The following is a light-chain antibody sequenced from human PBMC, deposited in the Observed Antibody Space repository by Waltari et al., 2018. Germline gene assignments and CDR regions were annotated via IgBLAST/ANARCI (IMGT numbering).Light chain of an antibody. CDR1: RSVNSN. CDR2: GAS. CDR3: QQYNNWPLT. V-gene: IGKV3-15*01. J-gene: IGKJ4*01. Sequence: LLTQSPATLSVSPGERSTLSCRTSRSVNSNLAWYQHKPGQAPRLLMYGASTRPTGIPARFSGSESGTEFTLTITSLQSEDFAVYYCQQYNNWPLTFGGGTKVEI.